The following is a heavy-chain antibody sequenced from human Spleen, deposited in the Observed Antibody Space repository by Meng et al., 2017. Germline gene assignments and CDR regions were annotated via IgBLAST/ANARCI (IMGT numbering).Heavy chain of an antibody. D-gene: IGHD6-19*01. CDR3: ARVRQWLVLTDFDY. V-gene: IGHV4-38-2*01. CDR2: IYHSGST. CDR1: GYSISSGYY. J-gene: IGHJ4*02. Sequence: GSLRLSCAVSGYSISSGYYWGWIRQPPGKGLEWIGSIYHSGSTYYNPSLKSRVTISVDTSKNQFSLKLSSVTAADTAVYYCARVRQWLVLTDFDYWGQGTLVTVSS.